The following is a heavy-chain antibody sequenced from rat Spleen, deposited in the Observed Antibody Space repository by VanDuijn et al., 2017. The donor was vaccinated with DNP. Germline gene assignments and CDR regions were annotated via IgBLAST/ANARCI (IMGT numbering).Heavy chain of an antibody. CDR1: GYSITSDY. CDR3: ARSGSYGGHWFAY. Sequence: EVQLQEAGPGPVKPSQSLSLTCSVTGYSITSDYWGWIRKFPGNKMEWIGYISYSGSTSYNPSLKSRISITRDTSKNQFFLQVNSVISEDTATYYCARSGSYGGHWFAYWGQGTLVTVSS. CDR2: ISYSGST. D-gene: IGHD1-1*01. V-gene: IGHV3-1*01. J-gene: IGHJ3*01.